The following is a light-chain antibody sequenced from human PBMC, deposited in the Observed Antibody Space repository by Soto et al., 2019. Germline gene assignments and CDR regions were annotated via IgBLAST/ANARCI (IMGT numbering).Light chain of an antibody. V-gene: IGLV1-47*01. CDR3: QSYDSSLSGYV. J-gene: IGLJ1*01. CDR1: ASNIGTNY. Sequence: QSVLTQPPSASGTPGQRVTISCSGSASNIGTNYVYWYQQLPGTAPQLLIYMNDQRPSGVPDRFSGSKSGTSASLAITGLQAEDEADYYCQSYDSSLSGYVFGTGTKVTVL. CDR2: MND.